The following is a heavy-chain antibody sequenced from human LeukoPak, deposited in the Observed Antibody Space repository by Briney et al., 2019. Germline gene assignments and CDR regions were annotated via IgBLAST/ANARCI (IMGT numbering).Heavy chain of an antibody. Sequence: GGSLRLSCAASGFTFSSYWMHWVRQAPGKGLVWVSRINTDGSSTSYADSVKGRFTISRDNAKNTLYLQMNSLRAEDTAVYYCARGGSGWFGSNWFDPWGQGTLVTVSS. CDR2: INTDGSST. CDR1: GFTFSSYW. D-gene: IGHD6-19*01. J-gene: IGHJ5*02. V-gene: IGHV3-74*01. CDR3: ARGGSGWFGSNWFDP.